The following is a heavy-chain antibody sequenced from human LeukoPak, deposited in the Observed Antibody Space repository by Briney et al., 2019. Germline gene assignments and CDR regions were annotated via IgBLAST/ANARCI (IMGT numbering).Heavy chain of an antibody. J-gene: IGHJ6*02. CDR3: ARERWHCRVNCYSVYYYALDV. CDR2: INPAIGDT. V-gene: IGHV1-3*01. Sequence: GASVKVSCKGSGYTFTNYAVHWVRQAPGKSLDCLEWINPAIGDTKYSQNFQGRVTVTSDTSAATAYVELNSLTSEDTAVYYCARERWHCRVNCYSVYYYALDVWGQGTTVTVSS. CDR1: GYTFTNYA. D-gene: IGHD2-15*01.